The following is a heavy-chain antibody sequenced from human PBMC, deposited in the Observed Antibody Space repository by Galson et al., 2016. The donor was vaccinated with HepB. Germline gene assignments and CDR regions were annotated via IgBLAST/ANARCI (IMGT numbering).Heavy chain of an antibody. Sequence: SLRLSCAASGFNFNNYAMSWVRQAPRKGLEWVSTISGSGATTYYEDSLKGRFTISRDNGKRTLYLQMNSLRAEDTAVYYCAREDPNVAVAALDYWGQGTLVTVSS. CDR1: GFNFNNYA. V-gene: IGHV3-23*01. J-gene: IGHJ4*02. CDR2: ISGSGATT. D-gene: IGHD6-19*01. CDR3: AREDPNVAVAALDY.